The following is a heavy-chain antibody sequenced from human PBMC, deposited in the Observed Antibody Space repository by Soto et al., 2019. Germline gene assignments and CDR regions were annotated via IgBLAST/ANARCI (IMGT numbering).Heavy chain of an antibody. CDR1: GYTFTSYG. CDR2: ISAYNGNT. CDR3: ARDWEWLRPGPGYYYCMDV. V-gene: IGHV1-18*01. D-gene: IGHD5-12*01. Sequence: QVRLVQSGAEVKKPGASVKVSCKASGYTFTSYGISWVRQAPGQGLEWMGWISAYNGNTNYAQKLQGRVTMTTDTSTSTAYIELRRLRSDDTGVHYCARDWEWLRPGPGYYYCMDVWGQGTTVTVSS. J-gene: IGHJ6*02.